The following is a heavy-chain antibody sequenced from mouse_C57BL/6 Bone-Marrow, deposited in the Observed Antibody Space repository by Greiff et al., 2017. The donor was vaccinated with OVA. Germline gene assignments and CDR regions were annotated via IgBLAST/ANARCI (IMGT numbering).Heavy chain of an antibody. V-gene: IGHV5-4*01. D-gene: IGHD3-3*01. CDR1: GFTFSSYA. CDR3: ARDRACCFAY. Sequence: DVKLVASGGGLVKPGGSLKLSCAASGFTFSSYAMSWVRQTPEKRLEWVATISDGGSYTYYPDNVKGRFTISRDNAKNNRYLQMSHLKSEDTAMYYCARDRACCFAYWGQGTLVTVSA. CDR2: ISDGGSYT. J-gene: IGHJ3*01.